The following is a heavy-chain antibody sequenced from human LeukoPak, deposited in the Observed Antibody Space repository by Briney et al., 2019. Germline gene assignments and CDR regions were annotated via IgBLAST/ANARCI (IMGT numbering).Heavy chain of an antibody. CDR2: IYHSGNT. CDR3: AKAEEPFFDH. V-gene: IGHV4-31*02. D-gene: IGHD1-14*01. CDR1: GASISSGGYY. J-gene: IGHJ4*02. Sequence: SQTLSLTCTVSGASISSGGYYWSWVRQPPGKGLEWIGEIYHSGNTNYNPSLKSRVTISVDKSKNQFSLRLSSVTAADTAVYYCAKAEEPFFDHWGQGTLVTVSS.